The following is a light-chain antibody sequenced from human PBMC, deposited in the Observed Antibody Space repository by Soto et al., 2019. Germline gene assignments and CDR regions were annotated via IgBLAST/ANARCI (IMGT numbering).Light chain of an antibody. CDR2: DVT. Sequence: QSVLTQPASVSGSPGQSITISCTGTSSGVGGYNYVSWYQQHPGKAPKLMIYDVTNRPSGVSNRFSGSKSGNTASLTISGLQAEDEADYYCSSYTSSSTPLVFGGGTKLTVL. CDR3: SSYTSSSTPLV. V-gene: IGLV2-14*01. J-gene: IGLJ3*02. CDR1: SSGVGGYNY.